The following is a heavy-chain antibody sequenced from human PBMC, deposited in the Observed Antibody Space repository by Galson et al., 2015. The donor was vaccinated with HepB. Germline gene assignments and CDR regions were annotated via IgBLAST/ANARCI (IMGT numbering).Heavy chain of an antibody. J-gene: IGHJ6*02. CDR3: AKNVRYPLYYYGMDV. CDR1: GFTFSSYG. CDR2: ISYDGSNK. Sequence: SLRLSCAASGFTFSSYGMHWVRRAPGKGLEWVAVISYDGSNKYYADSVKGRFTISRDNSKNTLYLQMNSLRAEDTAVYYCAKNVRYPLYYYGMDVWGQGTTVTVSS. V-gene: IGHV3-30*18. D-gene: IGHD1-26*01.